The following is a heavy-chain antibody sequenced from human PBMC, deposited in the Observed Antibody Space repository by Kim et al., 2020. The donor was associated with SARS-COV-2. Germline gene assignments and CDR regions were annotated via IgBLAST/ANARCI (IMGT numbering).Heavy chain of an antibody. Sequence: GGSLRLSCAASGFTFSSYGMHWVRQAPGKGLEWVAVIWYDGSNKYYADSVKGRFTISRDNSKNTLYLQMNSLRAEDTAVYYCARGYCSGGSCAPGYWGQGTLVTVSS. CDR3: ARGYCSGGSCAPGY. J-gene: IGHJ4*02. CDR1: GFTFSSYG. D-gene: IGHD2-15*01. V-gene: IGHV3-33*01. CDR2: IWYDGSNK.